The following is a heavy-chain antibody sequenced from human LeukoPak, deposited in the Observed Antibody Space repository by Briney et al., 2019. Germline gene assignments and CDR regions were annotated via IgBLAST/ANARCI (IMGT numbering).Heavy chain of an antibody. CDR2: ISYDVGVK. J-gene: IGHJ4*02. Sequence: PGGSLRLSCAASGFDFHNYVIHWVRQAPGKGLEWVAVISYDVGVKYHVDSVKGRFTISRDSSSKTVYLQMNSLRTEDTAVYYCVREGYYHSGSLPTFYFDYWGQGTLVTVSS. CDR1: GFDFHNYV. V-gene: IGHV3-30-3*01. D-gene: IGHD3-10*01. CDR3: VREGYYHSGSLPTFYFDY.